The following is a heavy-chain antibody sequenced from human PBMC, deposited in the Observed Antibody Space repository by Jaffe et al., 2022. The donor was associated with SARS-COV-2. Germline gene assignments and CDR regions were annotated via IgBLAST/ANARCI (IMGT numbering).Heavy chain of an antibody. D-gene: IGHD3-10*01. V-gene: IGHV1-46*01. CDR2: MNPKTGSA. CDR3: ARDGPFAYHSGSGGPLDF. Sequence: QVQLVQSGAEVKKPGASVRISCRASGYTFTANYLHWVRQAPGQGLEWMGIMNPKTGSATYAPKFQGGVTMTTDTSTNTAYLELSSLRFEDTALYYCARDGPFAYHSGSGGPLDFWGQGTLVTVSS. J-gene: IGHJ4*02. CDR1: GYTFTANY.